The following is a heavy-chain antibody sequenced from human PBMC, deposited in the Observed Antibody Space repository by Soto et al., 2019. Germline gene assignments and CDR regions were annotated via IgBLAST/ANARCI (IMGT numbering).Heavy chain of an antibody. J-gene: IGHJ4*02. CDR3: AHNCDILTGYSHFDY. V-gene: IGHV2-5*02. Sequence: SGPTLVNPTQTLTLTCTFSGFSLNTSGVAVGWIRQPPGKALEWLALIYWDDDKRYSPSLNSRLTITKDTSKNQVVLTLTNMDHVDTATYFCAHNCDILTGYSHFDYWGQGTLVTVSS. CDR1: GFSLNTSGVA. CDR2: IYWDDDK. D-gene: IGHD3-9*01.